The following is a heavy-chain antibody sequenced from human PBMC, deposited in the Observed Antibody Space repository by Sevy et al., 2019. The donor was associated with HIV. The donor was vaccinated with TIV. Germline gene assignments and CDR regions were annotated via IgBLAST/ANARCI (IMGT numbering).Heavy chain of an antibody. Sequence: GGSLRLSCAASGFTFSDYYMSWIRQAPGKGLGWVSYISSSGITIYYADSVKGRFPISRDNAKNSLYLQRNSLRAEDTAVYYCARDGEATIFGVVRDAFDIWGHGTMVTVSS. CDR2: ISSSGITI. D-gene: IGHD3-3*01. V-gene: IGHV3-11*01. CDR1: GFTFSDYY. CDR3: ARDGEATIFGVVRDAFDI. J-gene: IGHJ3*02.